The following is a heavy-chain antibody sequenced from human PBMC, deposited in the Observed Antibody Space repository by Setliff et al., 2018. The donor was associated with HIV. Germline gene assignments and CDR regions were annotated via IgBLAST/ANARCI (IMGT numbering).Heavy chain of an antibody. D-gene: IGHD3-22*01. V-gene: IGHV4-59*01. CDR1: GGSLSSYY. CDR2: VYYSGTT. CDR3: ARKYLVNVFDY. Sequence: SETLSLTCSVSGGSLSSYYWSWIRQPPGKGLEWIGYVYYSGTTNYNPSLKSRVSMSVDTSKNQFSLRLSSVTAADTAVYYCARKYLVNVFDYWGQGMLVTVS. J-gene: IGHJ4*02.